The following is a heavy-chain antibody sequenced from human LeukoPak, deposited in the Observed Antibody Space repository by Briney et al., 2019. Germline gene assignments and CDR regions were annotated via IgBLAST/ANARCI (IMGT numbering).Heavy chain of an antibody. V-gene: IGHV3-30*02. CDR3: GKDASTTSRTLDI. J-gene: IGHJ3*02. Sequence: GGSLRLSCAASGFTFSNFGMHWVRQAPGKGLEWVAFIRYGGTGDYYPDSVEGRFTVSRDNSKNTLFLQMNSLRHEDTAVYFCGKDASTTSRTLDIWGQGTLVTVSS. D-gene: IGHD2/OR15-2a*01. CDR1: GFTFSNFG. CDR2: IRYGGTGD.